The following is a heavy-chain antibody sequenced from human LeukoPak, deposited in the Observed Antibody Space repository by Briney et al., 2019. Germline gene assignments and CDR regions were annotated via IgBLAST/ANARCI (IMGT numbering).Heavy chain of an antibody. CDR2: IYYSGST. CDR1: GGSISSSSYY. Sequence: SETLSLTCTVSGGSISSSSYYWGWIRQPPGKGLEWIGSIYYSGSTYYNPSLKSRVTISVDTSKNQFSLKLSSVTAADTAVYYCARHRESITIFGVADDAFDIWGQGTMVTVSS. CDR3: ARHRESITIFGVADDAFDI. J-gene: IGHJ3*02. D-gene: IGHD3-3*01. V-gene: IGHV4-39*01.